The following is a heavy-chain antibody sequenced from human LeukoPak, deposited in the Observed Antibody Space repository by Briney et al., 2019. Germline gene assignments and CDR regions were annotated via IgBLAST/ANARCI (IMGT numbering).Heavy chain of an antibody. V-gene: IGHV4-30-4*08. CDR1: GGSISSGDYY. Sequence: SQTLSLTCTVSGGSISSGDYYWRWHRQPPGKGLEWIGYIYYSGSTYYNPSLKSRVTISVDTSKNQFSLKLSSVTAADTAVYYCARDGYSGSYSHDAFDIWGQGTMVTVSS. CDR2: IYYSGST. D-gene: IGHD1-26*01. CDR3: ARDGYSGSYSHDAFDI. J-gene: IGHJ3*02.